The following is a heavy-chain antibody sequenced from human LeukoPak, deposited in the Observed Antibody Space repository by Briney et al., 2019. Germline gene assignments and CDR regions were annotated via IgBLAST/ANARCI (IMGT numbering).Heavy chain of an antibody. CDR3: AGGPQWLAFDY. CDR2: IYNGVNT. Sequence: PGGSLRLSCAASGFTVSSNYMAWVRQAPGKGLEWVSVIYNGVNTNYADSVKGRFTISRDNSKNTLYLQMNSLRAEDTAVYYCAGGPQWLAFDYWGQGTLVTVSS. J-gene: IGHJ4*02. CDR1: GFTVSSNY. D-gene: IGHD6-19*01. V-gene: IGHV3-53*01.